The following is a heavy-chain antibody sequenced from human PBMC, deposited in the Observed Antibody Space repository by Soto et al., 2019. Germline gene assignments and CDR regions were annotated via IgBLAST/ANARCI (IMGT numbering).Heavy chain of an antibody. CDR1: GFTFSSYG. D-gene: IGHD3-3*01. J-gene: IGHJ4*02. CDR2: ISYDGSNK. V-gene: IGHV3-30*18. CDR3: AKGGPYDFWGGLAY. Sequence: GGSLRLSCAASGFTFSSYGMHWVRQAPGKGLEWVAVISYDGSNKYYADSVKGRFTISRDNSKNTLYLQMNSLRAEDTAVYYCAKGGPYDFWGGLAYWGQGTLVTVSS.